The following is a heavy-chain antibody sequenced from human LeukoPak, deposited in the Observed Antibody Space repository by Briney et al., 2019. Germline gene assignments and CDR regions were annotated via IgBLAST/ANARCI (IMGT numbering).Heavy chain of an antibody. CDR3: ARGRVLGDLLTGYSP. J-gene: IGHJ5*02. CDR2: IKSDGTTT. Sequence: GGSLRLSCETSIFVFSEYYMHWVRQAPGKGLVWVSRIKSDGTTTNYAGSVKGRFTISRDNAKNTLYLQMNSLRVEDTAVYFCARGRVLGDLLTGYSPWGQGTLVTVSS. V-gene: IGHV3-74*01. D-gene: IGHD3-9*01. CDR1: IFVFSEYY.